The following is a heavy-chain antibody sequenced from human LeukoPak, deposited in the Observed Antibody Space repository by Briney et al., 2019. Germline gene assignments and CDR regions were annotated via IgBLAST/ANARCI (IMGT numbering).Heavy chain of an antibody. V-gene: IGHV3-48*02. Sequence: GGSLRLSCAASVFTFSSYWMNWARQAPWKGLEWVSYISSGSSTTYYVDSVKGRFTISRDNAKNSLYLQMNSLRDEDTAVYYCAGARTYYYAMDVWGQGTTVTVSS. CDR3: AGARTYYYAMDV. J-gene: IGHJ6*02. CDR1: VFTFSSYW. CDR2: ISSGSSTT.